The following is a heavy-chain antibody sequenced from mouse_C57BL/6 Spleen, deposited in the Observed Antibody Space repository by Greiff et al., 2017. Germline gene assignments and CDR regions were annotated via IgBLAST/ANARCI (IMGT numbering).Heavy chain of an antibody. CDR1: GYTFTSYW. CDR2: INPSSGYT. D-gene: IGHD3-2*02. Sequence: QVQLKESGAELAKPGASVKLSCKASGYTFTSYWMHWVKQRPGQGLEWIGYINPSSGYTKYNQKFKDKATLTADKSSSTAYMQLTSLTSEDPAVYYGASSGAGQASWFAYWGQGTLVTVSA. CDR3: ASSGAGQASWFAY. V-gene: IGHV1-7*01. J-gene: IGHJ3*01.